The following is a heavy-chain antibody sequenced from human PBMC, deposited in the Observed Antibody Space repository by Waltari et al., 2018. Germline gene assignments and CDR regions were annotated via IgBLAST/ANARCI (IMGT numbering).Heavy chain of an antibody. D-gene: IGHD3-10*01. Sequence: EVQLVESGGGLVQPGRSLRLSCAASGFTFDDYAMHLVRQAPGKGLEWVSGISWNSGSIGYADSVKGRFTISRDNAKNSLYLQMNSLRAEDTALYYCAKSGYYYYMDVWGKGTTVTVSS. V-gene: IGHV3-9*01. CDR3: AKSGYYYYMDV. J-gene: IGHJ6*03. CDR1: GFTFDDYA. CDR2: ISWNSGSI.